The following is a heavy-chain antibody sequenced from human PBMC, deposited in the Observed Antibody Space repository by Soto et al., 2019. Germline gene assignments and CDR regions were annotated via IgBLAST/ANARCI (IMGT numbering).Heavy chain of an antibody. V-gene: IGHV3-21*01. Sequence: GGSLRLSCAASGFTFSSYSMNWVRQAPGKGLEWVSSISSSSYIYYVDSVKGRFTISRDNAKNSLYLQMNSLRAEDTAVYYCARDQEGGYSYGYGHYYYYYMDVWGKGTTVTVS. CDR3: ARDQEGGYSYGYGHYYYYYMDV. D-gene: IGHD5-18*01. CDR1: GFTFSSYS. CDR2: ISSSSYI. J-gene: IGHJ6*03.